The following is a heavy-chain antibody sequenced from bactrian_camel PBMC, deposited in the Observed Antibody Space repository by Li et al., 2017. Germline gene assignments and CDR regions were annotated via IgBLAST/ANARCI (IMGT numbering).Heavy chain of an antibody. CDR3: ASATGLR. J-gene: IGHJ4*01. CDR1: GATQDIGC. V-gene: IGHV3S53*01. D-gene: IGHD3*01. Sequence: HVQLVESGGGSVQAGGSLRLSCVASGATQDIGCMGWLRQVPGLEREGIGSIDSDGITTYADSVKGRFTISRDNAQNTLYLQMNNLKPEDTAVYYCASATGLRWGQGTQVTVS. CDR2: IDSDGIT.